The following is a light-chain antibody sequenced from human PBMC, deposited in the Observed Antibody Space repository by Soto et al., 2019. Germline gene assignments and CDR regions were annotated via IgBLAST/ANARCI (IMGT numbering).Light chain of an antibody. V-gene: IGKV1-39*01. Sequence: DIQMTQSPSSLSASVGDRVTITCRASQSISSYLNWYQQKPGKAPKLLISAASSLQTGVPSRFSGSASGTDFTLTISSLQPEDFATYYCQQSYSRWTFGQGTKVEI. CDR2: AAS. CDR3: QQSYSRWT. CDR1: QSISSY. J-gene: IGKJ1*01.